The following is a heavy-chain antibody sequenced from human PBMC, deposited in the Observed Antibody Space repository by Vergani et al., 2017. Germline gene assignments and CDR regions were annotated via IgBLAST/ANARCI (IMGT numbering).Heavy chain of an antibody. CDR2: ISGRGGST. V-gene: IGHV3-23*01. Sequence: EVQLLESGGGLVQPGGSLRLSCAASGFTFSSYAMSWVRQAPGKGLEWVSAISGRGGSTYYADSVKGRFTISRDNSKNTLYLQMNSLRAEDTAVYYCAKAPLLLTIFGGFDPWGQGTLVTVSS. J-gene: IGHJ5*02. D-gene: IGHD3-9*01. CDR1: GFTFSSYA. CDR3: AKAPLLLTIFGGFDP.